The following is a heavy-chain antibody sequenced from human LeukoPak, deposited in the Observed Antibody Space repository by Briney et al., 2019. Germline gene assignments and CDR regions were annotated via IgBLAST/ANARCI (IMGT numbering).Heavy chain of an antibody. Sequence: GGSLRLSCAASGFTFSSYGMNWDRQAPGKGLEWVSYISSSGSTIYYADSAKGRFTISRDNAKNSLYLQMNSLRAEDTAVYYCARDRSISHGMDVWGKGTTFTVSS. CDR1: GFTFSSYG. V-gene: IGHV3-48*03. CDR2: ISSSGSTI. D-gene: IGHD2-2*02. CDR3: ARDRSISHGMDV. J-gene: IGHJ6*04.